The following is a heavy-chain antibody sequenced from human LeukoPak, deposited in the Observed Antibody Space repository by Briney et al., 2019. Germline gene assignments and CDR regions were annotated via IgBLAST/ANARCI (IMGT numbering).Heavy chain of an antibody. Sequence: GGSLRLSCAASGFTFSSYSMNWVRQAPGKGLEWVSAISGSGGSTYYADSVKGRFTISRDNSKNTLYLQMNSLRAEDTAVYYCAKDLDYSSGWYGDYWGQGTLVTVSS. CDR3: AKDLDYSSGWYGDY. CDR1: GFTFSSYS. CDR2: ISGSGGST. V-gene: IGHV3-23*01. D-gene: IGHD6-19*01. J-gene: IGHJ4*02.